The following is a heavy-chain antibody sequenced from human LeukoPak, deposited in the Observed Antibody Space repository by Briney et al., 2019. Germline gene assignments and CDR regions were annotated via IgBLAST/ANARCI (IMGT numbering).Heavy chain of an antibody. V-gene: IGHV3-23*01. CDR3: AKDHRPGVVVAGTIDS. Sequence: PGGSLRLSCAASGFTFSSYAMSWVRQAQGKGLEWVSAISGSGGSTYYADSVKGRFTIFRDNSKNTLFVQMNNLRAEDTAVYYCAKDHRPGVVVAGTIDSWGQGTLVTVSS. CDR2: ISGSGGST. J-gene: IGHJ4*02. D-gene: IGHD6-19*01. CDR1: GFTFSSYA.